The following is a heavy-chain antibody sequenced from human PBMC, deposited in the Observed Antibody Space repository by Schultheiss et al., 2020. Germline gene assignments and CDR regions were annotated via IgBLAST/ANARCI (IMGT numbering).Heavy chain of an antibody. Sequence: GGSLRLSCAASGFTFSSFGMNWARQAPGKGLEWVSVIYSGGSTYYADSVKGRFTISRDNSKNTLYLQMNSLRAEDTAVYYCARDVEFGFDSWGQGTLVTVSS. V-gene: IGHV3-66*01. CDR2: IYSGGST. CDR1: GFTFSSFG. J-gene: IGHJ4*02. D-gene: IGHD3-10*01. CDR3: ARDVEFGFDS.